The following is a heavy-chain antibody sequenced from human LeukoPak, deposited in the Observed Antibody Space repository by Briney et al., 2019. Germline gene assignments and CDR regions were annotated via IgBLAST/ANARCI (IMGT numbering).Heavy chain of an antibody. CDR2: IYYRGST. V-gene: IGHV4-31*03. Sequence: SETLSLTCTVSGDSISSGGYYWSWIRQLPGKGLEWIGYIYYRGSTYYNPSLQSRVTISVDTSKDQFSLKVSSVTAADTAIYYCARDMDGYNSCDSWGQGAPVTVSS. CDR1: GDSISSGGYY. D-gene: IGHD5-24*01. J-gene: IGHJ4*02. CDR3: ARDMDGYNSCDS.